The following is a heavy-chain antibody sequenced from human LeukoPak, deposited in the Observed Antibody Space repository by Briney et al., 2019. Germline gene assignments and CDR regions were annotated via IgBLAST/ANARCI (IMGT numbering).Heavy chain of an antibody. CDR1: GYSFTGYY. J-gene: IGHJ4*02. D-gene: IGHD1-26*01. Sequence: ASVKVSCKASGYSFTGYYIHWVRQAPGQGLEWMGWINPNSGGTNYAQKFQGRVTVTRDTSISTAYMELSRLRSDDTAVYYCTRGNVGATQSFDYWGQGTLVTVSS. V-gene: IGHV1-2*02. CDR3: TRGNVGATQSFDY. CDR2: INPNSGGT.